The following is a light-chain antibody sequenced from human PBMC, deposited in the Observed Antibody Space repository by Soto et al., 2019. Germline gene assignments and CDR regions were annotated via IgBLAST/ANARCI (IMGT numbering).Light chain of an antibody. CDR1: PRVLYSSNNKNY. CDR3: QQYYSTPPSCT. Sequence: DIVMTQSPDSLAVSLGERATINCKSSPRVLYSSNNKNYLAWYQQKPGQPPKLLIDWASTRESGVPDRCSGSGSGTDVTLTISSLQAEDVAVYYGQQYYSTPPSCTFGQGTKLEIK. V-gene: IGKV4-1*01. J-gene: IGKJ2*02. CDR2: WAS.